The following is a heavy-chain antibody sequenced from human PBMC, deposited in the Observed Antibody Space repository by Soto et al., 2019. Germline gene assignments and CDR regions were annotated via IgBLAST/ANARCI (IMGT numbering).Heavy chain of an antibody. CDR3: AKGRIVLMVYAEFDY. CDR1: GFTFSSYA. D-gene: IGHD2-8*01. V-gene: IGHV3-23*01. J-gene: IGHJ4*02. Sequence: GGSLRLSCAASGFTFSSYAMSWVRQAPGKGLEWVSAISGSGGSTYYADSVKGRFTISRDNSKNTLYLQMNSLRAEDTAVYYCAKGRIVLMVYAEFDYWGQGALVTVSS. CDR2: ISGSGGST.